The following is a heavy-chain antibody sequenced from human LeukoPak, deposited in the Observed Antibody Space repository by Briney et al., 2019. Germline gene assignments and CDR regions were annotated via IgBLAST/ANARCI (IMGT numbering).Heavy chain of an antibody. CDR2: IKSKTDGGTT. Sequence: GGSLRLSCAAPGFTFSNAWMSWVRQAPGKGLEWVGRIKSKTDGGTTDYAAPVKGRFTISRDDSKNTLYLQMNSLKTEDTAVYYCTTPENLWSTEGFDAFDIWGQGTMVTVSS. D-gene: IGHD3-3*01. CDR1: GFTFSNAW. J-gene: IGHJ3*02. CDR3: TTPENLWSTEGFDAFDI. V-gene: IGHV3-15*01.